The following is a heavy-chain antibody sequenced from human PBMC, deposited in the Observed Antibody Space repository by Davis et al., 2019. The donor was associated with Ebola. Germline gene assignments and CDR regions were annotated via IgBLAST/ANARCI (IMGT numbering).Heavy chain of an antibody. Sequence: GESLKISCEASGFTFDDYSMNWVRQSPGMGLEWLSSISGSGSYIRYAESVKGRFTISRDSAKNSLYLQMDSLRAEDTAVYYCSRGSGNHPPYWGLGTLVTVSP. V-gene: IGHV3-21*01. D-gene: IGHD1-14*01. CDR3: SRGSGNHPPY. J-gene: IGHJ4*02. CDR2: ISGSGSYI. CDR1: GFTFDDYS.